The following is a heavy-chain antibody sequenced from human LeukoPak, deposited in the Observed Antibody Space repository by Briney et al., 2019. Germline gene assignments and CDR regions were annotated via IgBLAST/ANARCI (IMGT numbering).Heavy chain of an antibody. V-gene: IGHV3-7*01. CDR2: TSPDGRDT. D-gene: IGHD6-13*01. J-gene: IGHJ4*02. CDR1: GFTFGTSW. CDR3: ARETPYSSSWTVFDY. Sequence: PGGSLRLSCAASGFTFGTSWMSWFRQAPGTGLEWVAHTSPDGRDTYYVDSVKGRFIISRDNPKNSLYLQMNSLRAEDTAVYYCARETPYSSSWTVFDYWGQGTLVTVSS.